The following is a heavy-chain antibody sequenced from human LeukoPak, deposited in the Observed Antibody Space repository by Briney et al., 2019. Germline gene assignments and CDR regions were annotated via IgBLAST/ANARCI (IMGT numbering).Heavy chain of an antibody. Sequence: GGSLRLSCVASGFTFSSNGMHWVRQAPGKGLEWVTFIQYDGSKKYYADSVKGRFTISRDNSKNTLYLQMNSLRAEDTAVYYCAKRPRVGYDSSVSDYWGQGTLITVSS. CDR3: AKRPRVGYDSSVSDY. CDR2: IQYDGSKK. CDR1: GFTFSSNG. J-gene: IGHJ4*02. V-gene: IGHV3-30*02. D-gene: IGHD3-22*01.